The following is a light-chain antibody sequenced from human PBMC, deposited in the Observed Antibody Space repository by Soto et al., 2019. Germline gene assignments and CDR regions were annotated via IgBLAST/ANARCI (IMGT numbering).Light chain of an antibody. V-gene: IGLV2-8*01. CDR3: SSFPGSNNYV. J-gene: IGLJ1*01. Sequence: QSALTQPPSASGSPGQSVTISCSGTSSDVGGYNYVSWYQQHPGKAPKLMIYEVSKRPSGVPDRFSGSKSGNTASLTVSGLQAEDEADYYCSSFPGSNNYVFGTGTKLTVL. CDR2: EVS. CDR1: SSDVGGYNY.